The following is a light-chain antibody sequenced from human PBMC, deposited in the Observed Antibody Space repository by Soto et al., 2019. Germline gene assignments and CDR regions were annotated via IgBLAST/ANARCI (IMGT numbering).Light chain of an antibody. CDR1: QSISSW. V-gene: IGKV1-5*01. J-gene: IGKJ1*01. Sequence: DIQMTQSPSTLSASVGDRVTITCRASQSISSWLAWYQQKPGKAPKLLIYDASSSESGVPSRFSGSGSGTEFTLTISSLQPDDFATYYCQQYNSWFGQGTKVEIK. CDR3: QQYNSW. CDR2: DAS.